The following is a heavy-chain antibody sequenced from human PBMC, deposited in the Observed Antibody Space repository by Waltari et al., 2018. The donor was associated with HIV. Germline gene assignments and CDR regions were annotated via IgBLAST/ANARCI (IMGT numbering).Heavy chain of an antibody. D-gene: IGHD6-6*01. CDR1: GGTFSSYA. Sequence: QVQLVQSGAEVKKPGSSVKVSCKASGGTFSSYAISWVRQAPGQGLEWMGRIIPILGIANYAQKFQGRVTITADKSTSTAYMELSSLRSEDTAVYYCAREPQPTYSSSGNWFDPWGQGTLVTVSS. J-gene: IGHJ5*02. V-gene: IGHV1-69*04. CDR3: AREPQPTYSSSGNWFDP. CDR2: IIPILGIA.